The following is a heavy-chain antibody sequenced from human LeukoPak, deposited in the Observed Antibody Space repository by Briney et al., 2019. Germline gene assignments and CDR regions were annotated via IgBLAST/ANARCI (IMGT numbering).Heavy chain of an antibody. V-gene: IGHV3-30-3*01. CDR2: ISYDGSNK. CDR1: GFTFSSYA. CDR3: ARDSDRSNGMDV. Sequence: GGSLRLSCAASGFTFSSYAMHWVRQAPGKGLEWVAVISYDGSNKYYADSVKGRFTISRDNSKNTLYLQMNSLRAEDTAVYYCARDSDRSNGMDVWGQGTTVTVSS. J-gene: IGHJ6*02.